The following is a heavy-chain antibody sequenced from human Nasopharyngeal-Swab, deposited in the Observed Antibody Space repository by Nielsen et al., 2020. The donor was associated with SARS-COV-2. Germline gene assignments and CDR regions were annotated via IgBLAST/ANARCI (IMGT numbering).Heavy chain of an antibody. D-gene: IGHD3-3*01. Sequence: ASVKVSCKASGYTFTSYYMHWVRQAPGQGLEWMGIINPSGGSTSYAQKFQGRVTMTRDTSTSTVYMELSSLRSEDTAVYYCARDHRITIFGVVIKPGDAFDIWGQGTMVTVSS. CDR1: GYTFTSYY. CDR2: INPSGGST. J-gene: IGHJ3*02. CDR3: ARDHRITIFGVVIKPGDAFDI. V-gene: IGHV1-46*01.